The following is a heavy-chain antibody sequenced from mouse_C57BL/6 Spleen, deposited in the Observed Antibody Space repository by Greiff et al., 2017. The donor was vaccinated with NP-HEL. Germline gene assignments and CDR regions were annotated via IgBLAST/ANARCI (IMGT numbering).Heavy chain of an antibody. D-gene: IGHD2-1*01. J-gene: IGHJ1*03. V-gene: IGHV5-17*01. Sequence: EVKLVESGGGLVKPGGSLKLSCAASGFTFSDYGMHWVRQAPEKGLEWVAYLSSGSSTLYSADTVKGRFTIYRDNAKNTLFLQMTRLRSEDTAMYYCARGVYYGNYDWYFDVWGTGTTVTVSS. CDR2: LSSGSSTL. CDR1: GFTFSDYG. CDR3: ARGVYYGNYDWYFDV.